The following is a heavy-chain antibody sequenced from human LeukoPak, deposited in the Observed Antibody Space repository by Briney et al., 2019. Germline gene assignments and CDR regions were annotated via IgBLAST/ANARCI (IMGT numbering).Heavy chain of an antibody. CDR3: ARDGQMSSGWYFHY. J-gene: IGHJ4*02. CDR1: GFTASSNY. V-gene: IGHV3-48*01. Sequence: GALRLSCAASGFTASSNYMNWVRQAPGKGLEWVSYIGSGSSNIWYADSVKGRFTISRDDAKNSLYLHINSLRAEDTAVYYRARDGQMSSGWYFHYWGLGTLVTVSS. D-gene: IGHD6-19*01. CDR2: IGSGSSNI.